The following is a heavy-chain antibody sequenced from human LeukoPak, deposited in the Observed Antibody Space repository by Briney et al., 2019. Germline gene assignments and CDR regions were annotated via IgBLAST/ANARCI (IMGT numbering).Heavy chain of an antibody. Sequence: AGGSLRLSCAASGFTCSSYWMSWVRQAPGKGLEWVANIKQDGSEKYYVDSVKGRFTISRDNAKNSLYLQMNSLRAEDTAVYYCARAIKDIVVVPAGYGMDVWGQGTTVTVSS. CDR3: ARAIKDIVVVPAGYGMDV. V-gene: IGHV3-7*03. CDR1: GFTCSSYW. D-gene: IGHD2-2*01. CDR2: IKQDGSEK. J-gene: IGHJ6*02.